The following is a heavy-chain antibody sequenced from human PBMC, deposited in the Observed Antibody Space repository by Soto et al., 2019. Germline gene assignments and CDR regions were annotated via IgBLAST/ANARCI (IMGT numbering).Heavy chain of an antibody. J-gene: IGHJ4*02. Sequence: QVQLQQWGAGLLKPSETLSLTCAVYGGSFSGYYWSWIRQPPGKGLEWIGEINHSGSTNYNPSLKSRVTISVDTSKNQFSLTLSSVTAADTAVYYCARASSASTVTSQGYYFDYWGQGTLVTVSS. CDR1: GGSFSGYY. CDR3: ARASSASTVTSQGYYFDY. CDR2: INHSGST. D-gene: IGHD4-17*01. V-gene: IGHV4-34*01.